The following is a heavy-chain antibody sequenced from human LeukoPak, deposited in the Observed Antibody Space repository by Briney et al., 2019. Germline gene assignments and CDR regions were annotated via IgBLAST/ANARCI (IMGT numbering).Heavy chain of an antibody. J-gene: IGHJ4*02. Sequence: GGSLRLSCAASGLTFSSYWMSWVRQAPGKGLEWVANIKQDGSEKYYVDSVKGRFTISRDNAKNSLYLQMNSLRAEDTAVYYCARDSAVAGTDYWGQGTLVTVSS. CDR3: ARDSAVAGTDY. D-gene: IGHD6-19*01. CDR2: IKQDGSEK. V-gene: IGHV3-7*01. CDR1: GLTFSSYW.